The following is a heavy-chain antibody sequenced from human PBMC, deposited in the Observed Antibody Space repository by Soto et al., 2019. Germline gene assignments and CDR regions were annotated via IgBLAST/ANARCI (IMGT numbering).Heavy chain of an antibody. D-gene: IGHD3-22*01. Sequence: PSETLSLTCTVSGGSISSYYWSWIRQPAGKGLEWIGCIYTSGSTNYNPSLKSRVTMSVDASKNQFSLKLSSVTAADTAVYYCAREDYYDSSGSLAYWGQGTMVTVYS. J-gene: IGHJ4*02. CDR2: IYTSGST. V-gene: IGHV4-4*07. CDR3: AREDYYDSSGSLAY. CDR1: GGSISSYY.